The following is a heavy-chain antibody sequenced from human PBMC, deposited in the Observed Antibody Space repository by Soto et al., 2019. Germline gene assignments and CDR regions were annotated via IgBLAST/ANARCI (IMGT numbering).Heavy chain of an antibody. CDR2: MNTNSGNT. CDR1: GYTFTSYD. Sequence: QVQLVQSGAEVKKPGASVKVSCKASGYTFTSYDINWVRQATGQGLEWMGWMNTNSGNTGYAQTFPGRVTMTRNTSIITAYMELSSLRSDDPAVYYCARTLYGDTVDYWGQGTLVTVSS. D-gene: IGHD4-17*01. J-gene: IGHJ4*02. CDR3: ARTLYGDTVDY. V-gene: IGHV1-8*01.